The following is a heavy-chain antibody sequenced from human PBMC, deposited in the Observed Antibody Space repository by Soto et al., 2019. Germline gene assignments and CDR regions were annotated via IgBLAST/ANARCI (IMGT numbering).Heavy chain of an antibody. V-gene: IGHV2-70*01. CDR3: ARGKGYTYGYDY. J-gene: IGHJ4*02. D-gene: IGHD5-18*01. CDR2: IDWDDDK. Sequence: SGPTLVNPTQTLTLTCTSSGFSLSTSGMCVSWIRQPPGKALEWLAVIDWDDDKYYSTPLKTRLTISKDTSKNQVVLTMTNMDPVDTATYYCARGKGYTYGYDYWGQGTLVTVSS. CDR1: GFSLSTSGMC.